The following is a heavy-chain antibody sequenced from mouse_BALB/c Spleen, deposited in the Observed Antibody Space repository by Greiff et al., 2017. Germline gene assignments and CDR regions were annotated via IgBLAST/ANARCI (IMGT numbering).Heavy chain of an antibody. CDR1: GFNIKDTY. CDR2: IDPANGNT. D-gene: IGHD2-1*01. J-gene: IGHJ2*01. V-gene: IGHV14-3*02. CDR3: ALYGNYYYFDY. Sequence: VHVKQSGAELVKPGASVKLSCTASGFNIKDTYMHWVKQRPEQGLEWIGRIDPANGNTKYDPKFQGKATITADTSSNTAYLQLSSLTSEDTAVYYCALYGNYYYFDYWGQGTTLTVSS.